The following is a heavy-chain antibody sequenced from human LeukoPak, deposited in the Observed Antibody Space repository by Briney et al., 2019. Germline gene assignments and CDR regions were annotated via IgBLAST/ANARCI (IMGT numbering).Heavy chain of an antibody. V-gene: IGHV3-21*01. CDR1: GFTFSSYS. D-gene: IGHD3-10*01. J-gene: IGHJ5*02. CDR3: VRGEYPGSGSYSFDP. Sequence: GGSLRLSCAASGFTFSSYSMNWVRQAPGKGLEWVSSISSSSSYIYYADSVKGRFTISRDNAKNSLYLQMYSLRAEDTAVYYCVRGEYPGSGSYSFDPWGQGTLVTVSS. CDR2: ISSSSSYI.